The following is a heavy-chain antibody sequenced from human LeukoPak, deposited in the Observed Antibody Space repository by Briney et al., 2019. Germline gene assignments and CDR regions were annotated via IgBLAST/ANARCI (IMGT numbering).Heavy chain of an antibody. CDR1: GGSISSYY. CDR3: ARRSHGDRFYFDL. J-gene: IGHJ2*01. Sequence: SETLSLTCTVSGGSISSYYWSWIRQPPGKGLEWIGYINHNGSNDYNASFKSRVTTSVDTSKNQFSLKLSPMTAADTAVYYCARRSHGDRFYFDLWGRGTLVTVSS. D-gene: IGHD3-10*01. V-gene: IGHV4-59*01. CDR2: INHNGSN.